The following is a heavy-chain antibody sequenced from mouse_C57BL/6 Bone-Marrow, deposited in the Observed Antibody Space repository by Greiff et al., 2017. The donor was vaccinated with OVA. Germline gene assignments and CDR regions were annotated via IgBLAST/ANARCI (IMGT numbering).Heavy chain of an antibody. Sequence: DVMLVESGGGLVQPKGSLKLSCAASGFSFNTYAMNWVRQAPGKGLEWVARIRSKSNNYATYYADSVKDRFTISRDDSESMLYLQMNNLKTEDTAMYYCVRQSITTVVATEYFDVWGTGTTVTVSS. J-gene: IGHJ1*03. V-gene: IGHV10-1*01. CDR3: VRQSITTVVATEYFDV. CDR1: GFSFNTYA. D-gene: IGHD1-1*01. CDR2: IRSKSNNYAT.